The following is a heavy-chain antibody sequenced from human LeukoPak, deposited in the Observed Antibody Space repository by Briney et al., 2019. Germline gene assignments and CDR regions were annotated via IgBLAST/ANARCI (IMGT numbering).Heavy chain of an antibody. D-gene: IGHD5-18*01. CDR2: IKQDGSEK. Sequence: GGSLRISCAASGFTFSSYWRSWVRQAPGKGLEWVANIKQDGSEKYYVDSVKGRFTISRDNAKNSLYLQMNSLRAEDTAVYYCARDTAYWGQGTLVTVSS. J-gene: IGHJ4*02. CDR3: ARDTAY. V-gene: IGHV3-7*01. CDR1: GFTFSSYW.